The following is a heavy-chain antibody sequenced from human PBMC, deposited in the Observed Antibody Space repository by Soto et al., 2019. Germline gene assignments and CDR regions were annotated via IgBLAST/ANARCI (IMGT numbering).Heavy chain of an antibody. Sequence: GGSLRLSCAASGFTFSDYYMSWIRQAPGKGLEWVSYISSSSSYTNYADSVKGRFTISRDNAKNSLYLQMNSLRAEDTAVYYCARLQGYSYGYVDHWGQGTLVTVSS. CDR2: ISSSSSYT. D-gene: IGHD5-18*01. V-gene: IGHV3-11*06. J-gene: IGHJ4*02. CDR1: GFTFSDYY. CDR3: ARLQGYSYGYVDH.